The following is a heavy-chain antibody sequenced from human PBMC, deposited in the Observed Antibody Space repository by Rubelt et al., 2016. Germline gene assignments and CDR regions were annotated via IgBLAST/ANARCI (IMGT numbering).Heavy chain of an antibody. J-gene: IGHJ3*02. CDR3: ARHDGATVKDALDI. CDR1: GGSISSSNW. V-gene: IGHV4-4*02. D-gene: IGHD1-26*01. CDR2: INHSGST. Sequence: QVQLQESGPGLVKPSGTLSLTCAVSGGSISSSNWWSWVRQPPGKGLEWIGEINHSGSTNYNPSLSGRCTISVGTSKNQFSRRLGSVTAADTAVYYCARHDGATVKDALDIWGQGTVVTVSS.